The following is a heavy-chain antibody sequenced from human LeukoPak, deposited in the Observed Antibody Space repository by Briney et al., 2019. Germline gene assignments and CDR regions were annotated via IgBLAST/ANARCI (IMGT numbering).Heavy chain of an antibody. D-gene: IGHD3-10*01. CDR1: GGSISSSSYY. CDR3: AGSMVRGPSDGAFDI. J-gene: IGHJ3*02. Sequence: SETLSLTCTVSGGSISSSSYYWGWIRQPPGKGLEWIGSIYYSGSTYYNPSLKSRVTISVDTSKNQFSLKLSSVTAADTAVYYCAGSMVRGPSDGAFDIWGQGTMVTVSS. V-gene: IGHV4-39*07. CDR2: IYYSGST.